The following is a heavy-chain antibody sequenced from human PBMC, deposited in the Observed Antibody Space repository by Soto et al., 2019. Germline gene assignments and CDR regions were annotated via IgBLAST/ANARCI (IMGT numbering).Heavy chain of an antibody. CDR2: INQDGGEK. V-gene: IGHV3-7*01. D-gene: IGHD4-17*01. Sequence: GGSLRLSCAASGFTFSSYWMSWVRQAPGKGPEWVANINQDGGEKSYVDSVKGRFTISRDNARNSLYLQMNSLRAEDTAVYYCARHGDYVSMDVWGKGTTVTVSS. CDR3: ARHGDYVSMDV. J-gene: IGHJ6*03. CDR1: GFTFSSYW.